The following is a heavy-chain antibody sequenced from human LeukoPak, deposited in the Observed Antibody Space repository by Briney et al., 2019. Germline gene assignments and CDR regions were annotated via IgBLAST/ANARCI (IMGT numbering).Heavy chain of an antibody. V-gene: IGHV3-23*01. CDR3: AKVPMGYDFGRSCMDV. D-gene: IGHD3-3*01. CDR1: GFTFSSYA. CDR2: ISGGGTT. J-gene: IGHJ6*03. Sequence: PGGSLRLSCAASGFTFSSYAMSWVRQAPGKGLEWVSTISGGGTTYYADSVKGRFTISRDNSKNTLYLQMNSLRAEDTAVYYCAKVPMGYDFGRSCMDVWGKGTTVTVSS.